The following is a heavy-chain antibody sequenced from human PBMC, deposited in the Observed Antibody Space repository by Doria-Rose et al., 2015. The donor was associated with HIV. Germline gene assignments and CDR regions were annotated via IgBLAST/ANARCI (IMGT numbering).Heavy chain of an antibody. J-gene: IGHJ3*02. D-gene: IGHD2-15*01. CDR3: ARDPSDPLYCSGGSCYSSAFNI. CDR1: GGTFSSYA. CDR2: IIPIFGTA. V-gene: IGHV1-69*15. Sequence: QVQLVQSGAEVKKPGSSVKVSCKASGGTFSSYAISWVRQAPGQGLEWMGRIIPIFGTANYAQKFQGRVTITADESTSTAHMELSSLRSEDTAVYYCARDPSDPLYCSGGSCYSSAFNIWGQGTMVTVSS.